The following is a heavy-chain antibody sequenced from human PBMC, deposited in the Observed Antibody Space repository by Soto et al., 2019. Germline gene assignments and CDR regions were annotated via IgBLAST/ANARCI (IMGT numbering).Heavy chain of an antibody. D-gene: IGHD1-26*01. CDR3: AGDLAKGGGSAGLDY. Sequence: ASVKVSCKASGYTFTVYYMHWVRQAPGQGLEWMGWINPKSGGTMYPQKFQGRVTMTWDTSISTAYMALTRLRSDDTAVYYCAGDLAKGGGSAGLDYWGQGTLVTVSS. CDR1: GYTFTVYY. V-gene: IGHV1-2*02. J-gene: IGHJ4*02. CDR2: INPKSGGT.